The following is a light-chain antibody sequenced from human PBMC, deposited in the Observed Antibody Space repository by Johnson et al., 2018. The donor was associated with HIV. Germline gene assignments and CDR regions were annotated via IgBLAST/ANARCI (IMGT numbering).Light chain of an antibody. V-gene: IGLV1-51*02. Sequence: QSVLTQPPSVSAAPGQRVNISCSGNISNIESYFVSWYQQLPGAAPTLLIYENNKRPSGIPDRFSGSKSGTSATLGITGLQTGDEAGYYCGAWDSGLTAHFVFGSGTTITVL. CDR3: GAWDSGLTAHFV. CDR2: ENN. CDR1: ISNIESYF. J-gene: IGLJ1*01.